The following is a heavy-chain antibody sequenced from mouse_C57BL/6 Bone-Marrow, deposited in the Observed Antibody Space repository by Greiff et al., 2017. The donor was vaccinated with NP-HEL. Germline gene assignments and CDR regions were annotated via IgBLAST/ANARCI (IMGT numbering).Heavy chain of an antibody. CDR3: ARWIYYDYDRLPMDY. D-gene: IGHD2-4*01. J-gene: IGHJ4*01. CDR2: INPSNGGT. V-gene: IGHV1-53*01. CDR1: GYTFTSYW. Sequence: QVQLQQPGTELVKPGASVKLSCKASGYTFTSYWMHWVKQRPGQGLEWIGNINPSNGGTNYNEKFKSKATLTVDKSSSTAYMQLSSLTSEDSAVYYCARWIYYDYDRLPMDYWGQGTSVTVSS.